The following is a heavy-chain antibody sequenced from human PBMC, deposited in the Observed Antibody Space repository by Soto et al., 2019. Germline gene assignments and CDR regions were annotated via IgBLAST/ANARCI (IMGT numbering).Heavy chain of an antibody. CDR2: IYSAGNT. J-gene: IGHJ4*02. CDR3: APGSEQQLAFDY. Sequence: EGSLRLSWAASGFTVISNYMSWVRQAPGKGLEWISIIYSAGNTYYADSVKGRFTIPRDNSKNTLYLQMSSLRAEDTAVYYCAPGSEQQLAFDYWGQGT. D-gene: IGHD6-13*01. CDR1: GFTVISNY. V-gene: IGHV3-66*01.